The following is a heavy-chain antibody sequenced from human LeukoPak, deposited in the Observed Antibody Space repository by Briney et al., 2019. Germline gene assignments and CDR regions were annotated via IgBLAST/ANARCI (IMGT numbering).Heavy chain of an antibody. V-gene: IGHV4-30-4*08. Sequence: TSQTLSLTCIVSGDSLIRGAHYWRWIREAPGRGLEWLGYIFYSGRTYYNLSVKSRLDISINPSENQFSVKLSSATAADTAVYYCARYYDTLSYMDVWGKGTTVTVSS. CDR3: ARYYDTLSYMDV. CDR1: GDSLIRGAHY. J-gene: IGHJ6*03. CDR2: IFYSGRT. D-gene: IGHD3-9*01.